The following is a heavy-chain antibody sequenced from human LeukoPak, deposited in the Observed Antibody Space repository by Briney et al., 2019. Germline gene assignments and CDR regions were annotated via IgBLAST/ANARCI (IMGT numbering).Heavy chain of an antibody. CDR2: LSASGGIT. D-gene: IGHD3-10*01. CDR3: AKTSGATPYYYYMDV. V-gene: IGHV3-23*01. J-gene: IGHJ6*03. CDR1: GFAFSSYA. Sequence: QAGGSLRLSCAASGFAFSSYAMSWVRQAPGKGLEWVSGLSASGGITYYADSVKGRFTISRDNSKNKLYLQMNRLRAEDTAVYYCAKTSGATPYYYYMDVWGKGDTVTVSS.